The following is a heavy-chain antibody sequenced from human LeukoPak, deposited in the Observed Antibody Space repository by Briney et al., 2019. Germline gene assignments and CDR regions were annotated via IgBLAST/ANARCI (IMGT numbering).Heavy chain of an antibody. V-gene: IGHV3-11*04. Sequence: GGSLRLSCAASGFTFSDYYMSWIRQAPGKGLEWVSYISSSGYTTYYADSVKGRFTISRDNAKNSLYLQVNSLRDEDTSVYYCARSDDSSGYYYRSVVSGAFDIWGQGTMVTVSS. J-gene: IGHJ3*02. D-gene: IGHD3-22*01. CDR2: ISSSGYTT. CDR3: ARSDDSSGYYYRSVVSGAFDI. CDR1: GFTFSDYY.